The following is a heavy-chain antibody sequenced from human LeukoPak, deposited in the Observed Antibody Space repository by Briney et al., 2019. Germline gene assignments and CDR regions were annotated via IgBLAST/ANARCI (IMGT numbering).Heavy chain of an antibody. J-gene: IGHJ4*02. V-gene: IGHV1-2*02. Sequence: ASVKVSCKASGYTFTCYYMHWVRQAPGQGLEWMGWINPNSGGTNYAQKFQGRVTMTRDTSISTAYMELSRLRSDDTAVYYCARDLKEVVVPAAILKRAFDYWGQGTLVTVSS. CDR2: INPNSGGT. CDR3: ARDLKEVVVPAAILKRAFDY. D-gene: IGHD2-2*01. CDR1: GYTFTCYY.